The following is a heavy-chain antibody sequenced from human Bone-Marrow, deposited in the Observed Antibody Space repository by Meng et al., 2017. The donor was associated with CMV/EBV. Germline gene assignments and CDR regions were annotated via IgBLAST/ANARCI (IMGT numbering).Heavy chain of an antibody. Sequence: GSLRLSCTVSGGSISSYYWSWIRQPPGKGLEWIGYIYYSGSTNYNPSLKSRVTISVDTSKNQFSLKLSSVTAADTAVYYCARGRSRCSTPFDYWGQGTMVTVSS. CDR3: ARGRSRCSTPFDY. D-gene: IGHD4/OR15-4a*01. J-gene: IGHJ4*02. V-gene: IGHV4-59*01. CDR1: GGSISSYY. CDR2: IYYSGST.